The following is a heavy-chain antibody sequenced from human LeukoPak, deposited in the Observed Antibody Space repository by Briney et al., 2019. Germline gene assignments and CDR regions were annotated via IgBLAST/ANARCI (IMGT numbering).Heavy chain of an antibody. Sequence: SVKVTCEASGGTFSSYAISWVRQAPGQGLEWMGGIIPIFGTANYAQKFQGRVTITADESTSTAYMELSSLRSEDTAVYYCARVRRDGYGGRFDPWGQGTLVTISS. CDR3: ARVRRDGYGGRFDP. J-gene: IGHJ5*02. CDR1: GGTFSSYA. V-gene: IGHV1-69*13. CDR2: IIPIFGTA. D-gene: IGHD5-24*01.